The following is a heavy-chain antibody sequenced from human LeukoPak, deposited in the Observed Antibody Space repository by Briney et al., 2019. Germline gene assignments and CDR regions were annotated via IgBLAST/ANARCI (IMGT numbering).Heavy chain of an antibody. Sequence: PGGSLRLSCAASGFTFSSYWMHWVRQAPGKGLVWVSRINSDGSSTSYADSVKGRFTISRDNAKNTLYLQMNSLRAEDTAVYYCARGGGTGMATPSGYYFDYWGQGTLVTVSS. D-gene: IGHD5-24*01. CDR1: GFTFSSYW. CDR3: ARGGGTGMATPSGYYFDY. V-gene: IGHV3-74*01. J-gene: IGHJ4*02. CDR2: INSDGSST.